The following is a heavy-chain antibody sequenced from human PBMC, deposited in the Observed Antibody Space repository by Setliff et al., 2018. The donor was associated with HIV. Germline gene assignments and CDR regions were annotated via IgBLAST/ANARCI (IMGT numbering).Heavy chain of an antibody. V-gene: IGHV4-39*01. Sequence: ETLSLTCTFSGGSISRNNYYWGWIRQPPGKGLEWIANFHYRGSTYYSLSLKSRVTVSVDTSKNQFSLKLNSVSAADTAVYYCASGREAVAGALHFDYWGQGPLVTVSS. CDR3: ASGREAVAGALHFDY. J-gene: IGHJ4*02. D-gene: IGHD6-19*01. CDR1: GGSISRNNYY. CDR2: FHYRGST.